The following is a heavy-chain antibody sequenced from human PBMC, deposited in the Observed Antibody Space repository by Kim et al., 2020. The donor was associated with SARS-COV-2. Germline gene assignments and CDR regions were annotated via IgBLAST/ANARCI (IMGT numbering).Heavy chain of an antibody. V-gene: IGHV3-23*01. Sequence: GGSLRLSCAASGFTFSSFAMNWVRQAPGKGLQWVSTISGSGGSTYHADSVKGRFTISRDNSKNTLYLQMNSLRAEDTAVYYCAKVFGVVGAWYYFDYWGQGTLVTVSS. CDR1: GFTFSSFA. D-gene: IGHD1-26*01. J-gene: IGHJ4*02. CDR2: ISGSGGST. CDR3: AKVFGVVGAWYYFDY.